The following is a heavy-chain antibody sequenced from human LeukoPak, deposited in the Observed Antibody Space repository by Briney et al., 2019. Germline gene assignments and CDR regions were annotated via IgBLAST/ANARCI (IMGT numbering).Heavy chain of an antibody. V-gene: IGHV4-31*03. CDR1: GGSISSGGYY. J-gene: IGHJ6*02. CDR3: ARDIPAATPYYYGMDV. D-gene: IGHD2-2*01. Sequence: KSSETLSLTCTVSGGSISSGGYYWSWIRQHPGKGLEWIGYIYYSGSTYYNPSLKSRVTISVDTSKNQFSLKLSSVTAADTAVYYCARDIPAATPYYYGMDVWGQGTTVTVFS. CDR2: IYYSGST.